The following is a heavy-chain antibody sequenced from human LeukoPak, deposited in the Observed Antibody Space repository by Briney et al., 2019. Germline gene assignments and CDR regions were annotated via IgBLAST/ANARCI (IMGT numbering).Heavy chain of an antibody. V-gene: IGHV4-4*07. J-gene: IGHJ3*02. Sequence: SETLSLTCTVSGGSISSYYWSWIRQPARKGLEWIGRIYTSGSTNYNPSLKSRVTMSVDTSKNQFSLKLSSVTAADTAVYYCARDRWEGYCSGGSCQKTFDIWGQGTMVTVSS. CDR2: IYTSGST. D-gene: IGHD2-15*01. CDR3: ARDRWEGYCSGGSCQKTFDI. CDR1: GGSISSYY.